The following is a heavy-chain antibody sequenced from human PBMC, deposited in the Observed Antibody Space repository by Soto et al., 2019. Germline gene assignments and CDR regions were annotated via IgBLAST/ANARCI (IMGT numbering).Heavy chain of an antibody. V-gene: IGHV4-34*01. Sequence: PSETLSLTCAVYGGSFSGYYWTWIRQPPGTGLEWIGEINHSGSTNYNPSLKSRVTISVDTSKNQFSLKLTSVTAADTAVYYCARSYDSSGYYYPYFDYWGQGTLVTVS. D-gene: IGHD3-22*01. CDR3: ARSYDSSGYYYPYFDY. CDR1: GGSFSGYY. CDR2: INHSGST. J-gene: IGHJ4*02.